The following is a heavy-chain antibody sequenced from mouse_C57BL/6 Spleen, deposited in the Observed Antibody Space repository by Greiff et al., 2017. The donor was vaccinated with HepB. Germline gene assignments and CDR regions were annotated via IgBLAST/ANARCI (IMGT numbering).Heavy chain of an antibody. CDR3: ARYYRRRAMDY. J-gene: IGHJ4*01. Sequence: QVQLQQSGAELARPGASVKMSCKASGYTFTSYTMHWVKQRPGQGLEWIGYINPSSGYTKYNQKFKDKATLTADKSSSTAYMQLSSLTSEDSAVYYCARYYRRRAMDYWGQGTSVTVSS. D-gene: IGHD1-1*01. V-gene: IGHV1-4*01. CDR1: GYTFTSYT. CDR2: INPSSGYT.